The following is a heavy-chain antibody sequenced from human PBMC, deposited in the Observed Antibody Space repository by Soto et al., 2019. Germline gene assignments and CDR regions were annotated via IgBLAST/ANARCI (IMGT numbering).Heavy chain of an antibody. D-gene: IGHD2-2*01. CDR2: ISGGGGST. CDR1: GFTFSSYA. J-gene: IGHJ4*02. V-gene: IGHV3-23*01. Sequence: GGSLRLSCAASGFTFSSYAMSWVRQAPGKGLEWVSTISGGGGSTYYADSVKGRFTISRDNSKNTLYLQMNSLRAEDTAVYYCAKSDSSTSCLFDYWGQGTLVTVSS. CDR3: AKSDSSTSCLFDY.